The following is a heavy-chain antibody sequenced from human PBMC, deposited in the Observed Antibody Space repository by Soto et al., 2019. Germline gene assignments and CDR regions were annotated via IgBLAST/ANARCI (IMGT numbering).Heavy chain of an antibody. J-gene: IGHJ6*03. D-gene: IGHD1-26*01. V-gene: IGHV4-59*01. CDR2: IYYSGST. CDR3: ARGTLLYYYYYMDV. Sequence: SETLSLTCTVSGGSISSYYWSWIRQPPGKGLEWIGYIYYSGSTNYNPSLKSRVTISVDTSKHQFSLKLSSVTAADTAVYYCARGTLLYYYYYMDVWGKGTTVTVSS. CDR1: GGSISSYY.